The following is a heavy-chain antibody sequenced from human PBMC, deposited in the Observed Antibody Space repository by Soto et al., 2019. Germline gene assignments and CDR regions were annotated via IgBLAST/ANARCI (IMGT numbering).Heavy chain of an antibody. J-gene: IGHJ1*01. V-gene: IGHV3-15*07. Sequence: EVQLVESGGGLVKPGGSLRLSCAASSFTFSNAWLHWVRQAPVKGLEWVGRIKSKTDGGTIDYAAPVKGRFTISRDDSKNTLFLQMNSLKTEDTAMYSCTTIGSSWGAWGQGTLVTVSS. CDR2: IKSKTDGGTI. D-gene: IGHD6-13*01. CDR3: TTIGSSWGA. CDR1: SFTFSNAW.